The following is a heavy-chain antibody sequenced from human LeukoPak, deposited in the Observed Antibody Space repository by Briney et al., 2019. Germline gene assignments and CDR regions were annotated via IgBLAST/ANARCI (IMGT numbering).Heavy chain of an antibody. CDR2: ISGSGGST. CDR1: GFALSSYA. V-gene: IGHV3-23*01. Sequence: GGSLRLSCAASGFALSSYAMSWVRQAPGKGLEWVSAISGSGGSTYYADSVKGRFTISRDNSKNTLYLQMNSLRAEDTAVYYCAHEASSETGAFDIWGQGTMVTVSS. J-gene: IGHJ3*02. D-gene: IGHD2-21*01. CDR3: AHEASSETGAFDI.